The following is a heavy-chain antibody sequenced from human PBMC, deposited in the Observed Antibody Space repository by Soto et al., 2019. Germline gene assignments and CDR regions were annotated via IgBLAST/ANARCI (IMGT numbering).Heavy chain of an antibody. CDR3: ARVYCRTTTCHVQAFDS. CDR1: GFTFSSYE. CDR2: ISSCGDSS. D-gene: IGHD2-2*01. V-gene: IGHV3-48*03. Sequence: GGSLRLSCAASGFTFSSYEMNWVRQAPWKTLEWVSYISSCGDSSYYADSVKGRFTISRDKAKNSLYLQMNSLRVEDTAVYYCARVYCRTTTCHVQAFDSWGEGTMITVSS. J-gene: IGHJ4*02.